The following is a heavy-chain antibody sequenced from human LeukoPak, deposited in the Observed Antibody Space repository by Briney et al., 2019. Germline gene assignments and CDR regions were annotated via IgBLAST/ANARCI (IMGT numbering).Heavy chain of an antibody. CDR3: ASGYYYRGDY. V-gene: IGHV4-61*02. CDR1: GGSISGGSYY. J-gene: IGHJ4*02. Sequence: PSETLSLTCTVSGGSISGGSYYWSWIRQPAGKGMEWIVRIYTSGSTNYNPSLKSRVTISVDTSKNQFSLKLSSVTAADTAVYYCASGYYYRGDYWGQGTLVTVSS. D-gene: IGHD3-22*01. CDR2: IYTSGST.